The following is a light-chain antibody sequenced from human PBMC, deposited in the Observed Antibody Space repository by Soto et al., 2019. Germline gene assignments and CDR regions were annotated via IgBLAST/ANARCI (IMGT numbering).Light chain of an antibody. CDR3: QSYDSSNPVV. Sequence: NCMLTQPHSVSESPGKTVTISCTRSSGSIARNYVQWYQQRPGSAHTTLIYEDNQRPSGVPDRFSGSIDSSSNSASLTISGLKTEDEADYYCQSYDSSNPVVFGGGTKLTVL. V-gene: IGLV6-57*04. CDR2: EDN. CDR1: SGSIARNY. J-gene: IGLJ2*01.